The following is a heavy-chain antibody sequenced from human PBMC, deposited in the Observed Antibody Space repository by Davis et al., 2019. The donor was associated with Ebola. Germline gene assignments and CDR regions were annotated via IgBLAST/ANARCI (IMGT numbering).Heavy chain of an antibody. V-gene: IGHV3-15*01. CDR3: TTERGSGWYYYYYGMDV. CDR1: GFTFSGSA. J-gene: IGHJ6*02. D-gene: IGHD6-19*01. Sequence: PGGSLRLSCAASGFTFSGSAMHWVRQASGKGLEWVGRIKSKTDGGTTDYAAPVKGRFTISRDDSKNTLYLQMNSLKTEDTAVYYCTTERGSGWYYYYYGMDVWGQGTTVTVSS. CDR2: IKSKTDGGTT.